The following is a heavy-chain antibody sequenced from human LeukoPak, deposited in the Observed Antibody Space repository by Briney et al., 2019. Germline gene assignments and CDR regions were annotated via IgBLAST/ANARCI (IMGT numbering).Heavy chain of an antibody. Sequence: GGSLRPSCAASEFTFSSYAMHWVRQAPGKGLEWVAVISYDGSNKYYADSVKGRFTISRDNSKNTLYLQMNSLRAEDTAVYYCARGQYFEDYWGQGTLVTVSS. CDR2: ISYDGSNK. CDR3: ARGQYFEDY. J-gene: IGHJ4*02. V-gene: IGHV3-30*04. CDR1: EFTFSSYA. D-gene: IGHD2/OR15-2a*01.